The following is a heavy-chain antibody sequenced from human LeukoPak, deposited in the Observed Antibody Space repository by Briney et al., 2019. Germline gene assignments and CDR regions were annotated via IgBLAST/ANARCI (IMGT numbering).Heavy chain of an antibody. CDR3: AKGVAVASPYYFDY. CDR1: GFTFDSYA. D-gene: IGHD6-19*01. CDR2: ISGGSEDT. J-gene: IGHJ4*02. Sequence: GGSLRLSCTASGFTFDSYAMSWVRQAPGKGLEWVSSISGGSEDTYYADSVKGRFTISRDNSKNTLYLQMNSLRAEDTAVYYCAKGVAVASPYYFDYWGQGTLVTVSS. V-gene: IGHV3-23*01.